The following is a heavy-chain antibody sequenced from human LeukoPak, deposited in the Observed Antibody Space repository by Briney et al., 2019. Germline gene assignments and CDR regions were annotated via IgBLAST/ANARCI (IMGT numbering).Heavy chain of an antibody. V-gene: IGHV3-48*01. CDR3: ARRSYEEGAFDI. D-gene: IGHD1-26*01. CDR2: IGSSSSTI. CDR1: GFTFSSYS. Sequence: GGSLRLSCAASGFTFSSYSMNWVRQAPGKGLEWVSCIGSSSSTIYYADSVKGRFTISRDNAKNSLYLQMNSLRAEDTAVYYCARRSYEEGAFDIWGQGTMVTVSS. J-gene: IGHJ3*02.